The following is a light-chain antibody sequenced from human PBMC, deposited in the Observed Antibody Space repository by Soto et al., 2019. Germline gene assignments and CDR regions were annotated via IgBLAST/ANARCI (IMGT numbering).Light chain of an antibody. V-gene: IGLV2-14*01. J-gene: IGLJ1*01. CDR2: EVS. CDR3: SSYTISSTYV. CDR1: SSDIGGYTY. Sequence: SALTQPASVSGSPGQSITISCTGTSSDIGGYTYVSWYQQHPGKAPKLLIYEVSNRPSGVSNRFSGSKSDNTASLTISGLQAEDEADYYCSSYTISSTYVFGTGTKVTVL.